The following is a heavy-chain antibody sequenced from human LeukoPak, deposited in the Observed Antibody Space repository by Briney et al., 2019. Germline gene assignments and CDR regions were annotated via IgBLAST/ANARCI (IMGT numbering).Heavy chain of an antibody. J-gene: IGHJ6*02. V-gene: IGHV4-4*07. D-gene: IGHD2-15*01. CDR3: ATTAVGYRYGMDV. CDR2: IYTSGST. CDR1: GGSISSYY. Sequence: SETLSLTCTVSGGSISSYYWSWIRQPTGKGLEWIGRIYTSGSTNYNPSLKSRVTMSVDTSKNQFSLKLSSVTAADTAVYYCATTAVGYRYGMDVWGQGTTVTVSS.